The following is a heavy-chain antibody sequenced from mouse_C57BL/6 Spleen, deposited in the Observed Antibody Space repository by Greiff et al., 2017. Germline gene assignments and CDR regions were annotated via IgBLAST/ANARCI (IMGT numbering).Heavy chain of an antibody. CDR1: GYTFTDHT. J-gene: IGHJ2*01. CDR3: ARRPYDGYYVAFDY. D-gene: IGHD2-3*01. Sequence: VKLVESDAELVKPGASVKISCKVSGYTFTDHTIHWMKQRPEQGLEWIGYIYPRDGSTKYNEKFKGKATLTADKSSSTAYMQLNSLTSEDSAVYFCARRPYDGYYVAFDYWGQGTTLTVSS. V-gene: IGHV1-78*01. CDR2: IYPRDGST.